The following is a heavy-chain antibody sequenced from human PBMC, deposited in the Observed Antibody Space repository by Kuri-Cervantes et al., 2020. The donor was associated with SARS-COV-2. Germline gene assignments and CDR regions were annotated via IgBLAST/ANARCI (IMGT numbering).Heavy chain of an antibody. CDR1: GFDFSSYA. J-gene: IGHJ6*03. Sequence: GGSLRLSCAASGFDFSSYAMHWVRQAPGKGLEWVAFISYDGSNKYYADSVKGRFTISRDNSKNTLYLQMNSLRAEDTAVYYCARDSPRRAVTIRYYYYYYMDVWGKGTTVTVSS. CDR2: ISYDGSNK. D-gene: IGHD4-17*01. V-gene: IGHV3-30*04. CDR3: ARDSPRRAVTIRYYYYYYMDV.